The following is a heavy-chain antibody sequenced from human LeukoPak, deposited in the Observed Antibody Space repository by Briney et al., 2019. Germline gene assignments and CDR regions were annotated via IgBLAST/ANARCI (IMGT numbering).Heavy chain of an antibody. V-gene: IGHV4-31*03. D-gene: IGHD3-22*01. CDR3: ARTIPDYYDSSGYWFDY. J-gene: IGHJ4*02. CDR2: IYYSGST. CDR1: GGSISSGGYY. Sequence: PSETLSLTCTVSGGSISSGGYYWSWIRQHPGKGLEWIGYIYYSGSTYYNPSLKSRVTISVDTSKNQFSLKLSSVTAADTAVYYCARTIPDYYDSSGYWFDYWGQGTLVTVSS.